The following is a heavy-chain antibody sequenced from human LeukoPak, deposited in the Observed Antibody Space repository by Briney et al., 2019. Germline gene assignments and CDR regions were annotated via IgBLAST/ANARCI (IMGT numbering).Heavy chain of an antibody. V-gene: IGHV3-30-3*01. CDR2: ISYDGSNK. Sequence: GGSLRLSCAASGFTCSSYAMHWVRQAPGKGLEWVAVISYDGSNKYYADSVKGRFTISRDNSKNTLYLQMNSLRAEDTAVYYCAREGWELPDAFDIWGQGTMVTVSS. J-gene: IGHJ3*02. D-gene: IGHD2-15*01. CDR3: AREGWELPDAFDI. CDR1: GFTCSSYA.